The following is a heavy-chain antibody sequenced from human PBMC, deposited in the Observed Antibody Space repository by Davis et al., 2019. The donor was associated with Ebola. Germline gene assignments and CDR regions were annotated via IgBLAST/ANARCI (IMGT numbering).Heavy chain of an antibody. J-gene: IGHJ5*02. CDR3: AGGREKRYYDSTGYDP. D-gene: IGHD3-22*01. V-gene: IGHV4-59*01. CDR2: IYYSGST. CDR1: GGSISSYY. Sequence: MPSETLSLTCTVSGGSISSYYWSWIRQPPGKGLEWIGYIYYSGSTNYNPSLKSRVTISVDTSKNQFSLKLTSVTAADTAVYYCAGGREKRYYDSTGYDPWGQGILVTVSS.